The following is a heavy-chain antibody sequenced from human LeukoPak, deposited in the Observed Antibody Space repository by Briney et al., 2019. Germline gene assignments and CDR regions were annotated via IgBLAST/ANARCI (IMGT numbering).Heavy chain of an antibody. J-gene: IGHJ4*02. CDR2: IDTTGSFL. V-gene: IGHV3-11*01. D-gene: IGHD1-20*01. Sequence: GGSLRLSCAASGFTPGAYVLAWTPRAPGRGLEWVAYIDTTGSFLYYADSVKGRFTISRDNAKNSLFLQMGSLRADDTAAYYCARSAYNWNWGQGTLVAVSS. CDR1: GFTPGAYV. CDR3: ARSAYNWN.